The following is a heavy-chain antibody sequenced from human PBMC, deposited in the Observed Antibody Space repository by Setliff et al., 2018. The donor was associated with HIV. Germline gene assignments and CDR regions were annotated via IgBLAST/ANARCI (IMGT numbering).Heavy chain of an antibody. CDR2: IYPGDSDA. J-gene: IGHJ5*02. V-gene: IGHV5-51*01. Sequence: GESLKISCKGSGYSFSNYWIGWVRQMPGKGLEWMGIIYPGDSDARYSPSFQGQVTISADKSTSTAFLQWSSLKASDTAMYYCARHRHSGYYDVLTGVNWFDPWGQGTLVTVSS. CDR3: ARHRHSGYYDVLTGVNWFDP. D-gene: IGHD3-9*01. CDR1: GYSFSNYW.